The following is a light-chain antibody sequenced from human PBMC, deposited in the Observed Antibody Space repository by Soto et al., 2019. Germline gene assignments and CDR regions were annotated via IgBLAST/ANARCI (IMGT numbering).Light chain of an antibody. J-gene: IGKJ2*01. CDR3: QQYNTLPYT. Sequence: DIQMTQSPSSLSASVGDRVTITCRASQSISSYLNWYQQKPGKAPKLLIYAASSLQSGVPSRFSGSGSGTDFALTISSLQADDFVTYYCQQYNTLPYTFGQGTKLEIK. V-gene: IGKV1-39*01. CDR2: AAS. CDR1: QSISSY.